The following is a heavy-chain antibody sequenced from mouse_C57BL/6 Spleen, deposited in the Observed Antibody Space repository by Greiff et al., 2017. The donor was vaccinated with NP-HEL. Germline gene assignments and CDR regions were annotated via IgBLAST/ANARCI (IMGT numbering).Heavy chain of an antibody. J-gene: IGHJ3*01. CDR3: ARANYGSGHCFAY. Sequence: DVMLVESGGGLVKPGGSLKLSCAASGFNFSSYAMSWVRQTPEKRLEWVATISDGGSYTYYPANVKGRFTISSDNAKHNLYLQMSQLKVKDTAMYYCARANYGSGHCFAYWGQGTLVTVSA. V-gene: IGHV5-4*03. CDR2: ISDGGSYT. D-gene: IGHD1-1*01. CDR1: GFNFSSYA.